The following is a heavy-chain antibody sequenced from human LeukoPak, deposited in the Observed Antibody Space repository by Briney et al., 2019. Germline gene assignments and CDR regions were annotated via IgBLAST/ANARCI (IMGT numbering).Heavy chain of an antibody. Sequence: ASVKVSCKASGYTFTSYAMNWVRQAPGQGLEWMGWINTNTGNPTYAQGFTGRFVISLDTSVSTAYLQISSLKAEDTAVYYCARQNTIRLGELSLPGYWGQGTLVTVSS. CDR2: INTNTGNP. CDR1: GYTFTSYA. V-gene: IGHV7-4-1*02. D-gene: IGHD3-16*02. CDR3: ARQNTIRLGELSLPGY. J-gene: IGHJ4*02.